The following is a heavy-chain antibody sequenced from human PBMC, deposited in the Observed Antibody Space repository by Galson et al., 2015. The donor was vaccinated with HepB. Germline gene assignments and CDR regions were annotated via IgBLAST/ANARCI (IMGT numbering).Heavy chain of an antibody. CDR3: ARAGAAVAGSFDY. V-gene: IGHV3-64*01. J-gene: IGHJ4*02. CDR2: ISSNGGST. CDR1: GFSLSSYA. D-gene: IGHD6-19*01. Sequence: SLRLSCAASGFSLSSYAMHWARQAPGRGLEYVSAISSNGGSTYYANSVKGRFTISRDNSKNTLYLQMGSLRAEDMAVYYCARAGAAVAGSFDYWGQGTLVTVSS.